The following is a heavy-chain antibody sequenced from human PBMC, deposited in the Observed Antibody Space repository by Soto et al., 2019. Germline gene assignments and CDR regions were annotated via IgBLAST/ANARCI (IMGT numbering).Heavy chain of an antibody. J-gene: IGHJ4*02. CDR3: ARDVSATDIRFDY. CDR2: ISPNRGAT. D-gene: IGHD2-15*01. V-gene: IGHV1-18*01. CDR1: GYTFTSYG. Sequence: ASVKVSCKASGYTFTSYGIIWVRQAPGQGLEWMGYISPNRGATTYAQNIQGRVTMTTDTSTSTAYMELRSLRSDDTAVYYCARDVSATDIRFDYWGQGTLVTVSS.